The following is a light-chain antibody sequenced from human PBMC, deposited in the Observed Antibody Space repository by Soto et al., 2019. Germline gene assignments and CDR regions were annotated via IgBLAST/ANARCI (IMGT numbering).Light chain of an antibody. CDR3: GTWDTNLRRV. CDR2: ENN. Sequence: QSVLTQPPLVSAAPGQKVTTSCSGSSSDIGVHHVSWYRQFPGTAPKLLIYENNKRTSGIPDRFSGSKFGTSATLGITGLQTGDEADYYCGTWDTNLRRVFGTGTKVTVL. V-gene: IGLV1-51*02. J-gene: IGLJ1*01. CDR1: SSDIGVHH.